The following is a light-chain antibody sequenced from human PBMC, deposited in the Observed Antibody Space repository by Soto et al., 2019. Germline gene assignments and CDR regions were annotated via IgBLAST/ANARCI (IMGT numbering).Light chain of an antibody. CDR2: RAS. CDR3: QHYNFWPHS. V-gene: IGKV3-15*01. J-gene: IGKJ2*01. Sequence: EIEMTHSPATLSLAPCERVTLSFSASESVSTNLAWYQQKAGQAPRLLIYRASIRATGVPARFSGSGSGTEFTLTISGLQSEDVSIYFCQHYNFWPHSFGQGTKVDI. CDR1: ESVSTN.